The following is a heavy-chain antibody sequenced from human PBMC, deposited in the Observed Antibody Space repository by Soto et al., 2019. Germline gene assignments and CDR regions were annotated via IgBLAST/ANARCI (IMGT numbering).Heavy chain of an antibody. D-gene: IGHD3-10*01. V-gene: IGHV3-20*04. Sequence: EVQLVESGGGVVRPGGSLRLSCAASGFTFDDYGMSWVRQAPGKGLEWVSGINCNGGSTGYADSVKGRFTISRDNAKNSLYLQMNSLRAEDTALYYCARDNAYGSGSYYNDENWFDPWGQGTLVTVSS. CDR2: INCNGGST. CDR1: GFTFDDYG. CDR3: ARDNAYGSGSYYNDENWFDP. J-gene: IGHJ5*02.